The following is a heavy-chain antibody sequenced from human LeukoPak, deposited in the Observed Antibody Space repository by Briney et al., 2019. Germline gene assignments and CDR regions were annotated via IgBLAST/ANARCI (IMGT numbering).Heavy chain of an antibody. CDR1: GGSISSGSYY. Sequence: LSQTLSLTCTVSGGSISSGSYYWSWIRQPAGKGLEWVGRIYTSGSTNYNPSLKSRVTISVDTSKNQFSLKLSSVTAADTAVYYCARDIAARDYYYGMDVWGQGTTVTVSS. D-gene: IGHD6-6*01. J-gene: IGHJ6*02. V-gene: IGHV4-61*02. CDR3: ARDIAARDYYYGMDV. CDR2: IYTSGST.